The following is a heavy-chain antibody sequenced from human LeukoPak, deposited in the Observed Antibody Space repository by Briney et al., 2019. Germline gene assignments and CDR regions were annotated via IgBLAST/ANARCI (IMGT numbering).Heavy chain of an antibody. V-gene: IGHV5-51*01. J-gene: IGHJ4*02. D-gene: IGHD3-16*02. CDR1: GYSFTSYW. CDR2: IYPGDSDT. CDR3: ARLGRGDYVWGSYRPESIDY. Sequence: GESLKISCKGSGYSFTSYWIGWVRQMPGKGLEWMGIIYPGDSDTRYSPSFQGQVTISADKSIRTAYLQWSSLKASDTAMYYCARLGRGDYVWGSYRPESIDYWGQGTLVTVSS.